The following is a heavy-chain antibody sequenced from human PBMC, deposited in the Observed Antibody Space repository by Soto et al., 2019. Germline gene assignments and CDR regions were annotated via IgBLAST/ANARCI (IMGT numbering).Heavy chain of an antibody. Sequence: GGSLRLSCAASGFTFSSYSMNWVRQAPGKGLEWVSYISSSSSTIYYADSVKGRFTISRDNAKNSLYLQMNSLRAEDTAVYYCASSSRLSSSISYYYYYYMDVWGKGTTVTVSS. CDR1: GFTFSSYS. D-gene: IGHD6-6*01. CDR3: ASSSRLSSSISYYYYYYMDV. V-gene: IGHV3-48*01. CDR2: ISSSSSTI. J-gene: IGHJ6*03.